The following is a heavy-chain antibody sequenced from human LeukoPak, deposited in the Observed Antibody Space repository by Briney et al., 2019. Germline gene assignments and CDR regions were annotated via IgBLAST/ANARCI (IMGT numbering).Heavy chain of an antibody. J-gene: IGHJ6*02. CDR3: ARDAPDIVATGGVVDV. D-gene: IGHD5-12*01. V-gene: IGHV3-11*01. Sequence: GGSLRLSCAASGFTFSDYYMSWIRQAPGKGLEWVSYISSSGSTIYYADSVKGRFTISRDNAKNSLYLQMNSLRAEDTAVYYCARDAPDIVATGGVVDVWGQGTTVTVSS. CDR2: ISSSGSTI. CDR1: GFTFSDYY.